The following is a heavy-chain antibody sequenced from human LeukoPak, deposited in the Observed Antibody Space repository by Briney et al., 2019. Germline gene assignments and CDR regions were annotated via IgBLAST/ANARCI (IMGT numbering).Heavy chain of an antibody. CDR2: ISSIGNT. V-gene: IGHV4-59*02. CDR3: ARDPTTVTKGFDI. Sequence: SETLSLTCSVSDGRVSTHYWTWSRQPPGKKIEWIGYISSIGNTNYNPSLKSRVTISVDTSKKQFSLKMTSVTAADTAVYYCARDPTTVTKGFDIWGQGSMVTVSS. J-gene: IGHJ3*02. CDR1: DGRVSTHY. D-gene: IGHD4-17*01.